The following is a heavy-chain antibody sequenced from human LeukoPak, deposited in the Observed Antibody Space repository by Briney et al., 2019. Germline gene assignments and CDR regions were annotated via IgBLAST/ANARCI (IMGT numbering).Heavy chain of an antibody. D-gene: IGHD2-2*01. CDR2: INHSGST. Sequence: PSETLSLTCAVYGGSFSGYYWSWIRQPPGKGLEWIGEINHSGSTNYNPSLKSRVTISVDTSKNQFSLKLSSVTAADTAVYYCARGLGPNIVVVPGPSDKNHPEFDYYYYMDVWGKGTTVTVSS. CDR3: ARGLGPNIVVVPGPSDKNHPEFDYYYYMDV. CDR1: GGSFSGYY. V-gene: IGHV4-34*01. J-gene: IGHJ6*03.